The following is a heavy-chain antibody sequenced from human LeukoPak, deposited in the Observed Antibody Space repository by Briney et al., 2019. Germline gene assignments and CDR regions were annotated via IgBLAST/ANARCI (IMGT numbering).Heavy chain of an antibody. D-gene: IGHD3-10*01. V-gene: IGHV3-30*18. CDR1: GFTFSNYA. J-gene: IGHJ4*02. Sequence: PGGSLRLSCEASGFTFSNYAMHWVRRAPGKGLEWVALISYDGRTKHYADSVKGRFTISRDNSKNTLSLQINSLRSEDTAVYYCAKDLHYYGPGSSPQYWGQGTLVTVSS. CDR2: ISYDGRTK. CDR3: AKDLHYYGPGSSPQY.